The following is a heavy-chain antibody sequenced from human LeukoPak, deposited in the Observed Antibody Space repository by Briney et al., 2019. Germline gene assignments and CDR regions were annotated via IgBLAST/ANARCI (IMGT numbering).Heavy chain of an antibody. Sequence: GGSLRLSCAASGFTFSNYGMHWVRQAPGKGLEWVSAISGSGGSTYYADSVKGRFTISRDNSKNTLYLQMNSLRAEDTAVYYCAKEGVAGDILTGYYYIDYWGQGTLVTVSS. V-gene: IGHV3-23*01. CDR1: GFTFSNYG. D-gene: IGHD3-9*01. CDR3: AKEGVAGDILTGYYYIDY. J-gene: IGHJ4*02. CDR2: ISGSGGST.